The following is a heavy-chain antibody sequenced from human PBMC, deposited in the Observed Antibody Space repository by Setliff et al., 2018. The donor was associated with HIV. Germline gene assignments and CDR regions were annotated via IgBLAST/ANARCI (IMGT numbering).Heavy chain of an antibody. CDR1: GYTFINFG. Sequence: ASVKVSCKASGYTFINFGISWVRQAPGQGLEWMGWISAYNGNTNSAQRLQGRVTLTTDTSTSTAYMDLRSLRSDDTAVYFCARENEGVAFDIWGQGTMVTVSS. D-gene: IGHD1-1*01. V-gene: IGHV1-18*01. CDR2: ISAYNGNT. CDR3: ARENEGVAFDI. J-gene: IGHJ3*02.